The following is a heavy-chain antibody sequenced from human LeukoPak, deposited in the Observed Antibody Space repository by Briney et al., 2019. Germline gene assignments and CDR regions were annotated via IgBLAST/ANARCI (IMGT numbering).Heavy chain of an antibody. D-gene: IGHD2-2*01. J-gene: IGHJ4*02. CDR1: GGSISSHY. V-gene: IGHV4-59*11. CDR2: IYHSGTT. Sequence: SETLSLTCTVSGGSISSHYWSWIRQPPGKRLEWIGYIYHSGTTTYNPSLESRVTISVDTPKNQFSLRLTSVTAADTAVYYCARIQGSTSPFDYWGQGTLVTVSS. CDR3: ARIQGSTSPFDY.